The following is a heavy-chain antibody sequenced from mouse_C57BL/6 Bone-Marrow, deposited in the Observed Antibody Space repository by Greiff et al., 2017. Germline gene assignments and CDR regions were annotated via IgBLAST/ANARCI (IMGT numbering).Heavy chain of an antibody. CDR2: ILPGSGST. CDR3: ARSIYDGYYDAMDY. CDR1: GYTFPGYW. D-gene: IGHD2-3*01. V-gene: IGHV1-9*01. Sequence: VQLQQSGAELMKPGASVKLSCKATGYTFPGYWIEWVKQRPGHGLEWIGEILPGSGSTNYTEKFKGKATFTADTSSNTAYMQLSSLTTEDSAIYYGARSIYDGYYDAMDYWGQGTSVTGSA. J-gene: IGHJ4*01.